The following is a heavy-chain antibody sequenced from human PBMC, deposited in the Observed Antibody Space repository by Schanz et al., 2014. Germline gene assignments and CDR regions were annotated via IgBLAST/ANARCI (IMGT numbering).Heavy chain of an antibody. CDR2: ISGSGVST. CDR1: GFTFSKYG. J-gene: IGHJ4*02. V-gene: IGHV3-23*04. CDR3: AKDHAGSDILTALGN. Sequence: VQLVESGGGVVQPGRSLRLSCAASGFTFSKYGVHWVRQAPGKGLEWISAISGSGVSTHYADSVKGRFTISRDNSKNTLYLQMNSLRAEDTAVYYCAKDHAGSDILTALGNWGQGTLVTVSS. D-gene: IGHD3-9*01.